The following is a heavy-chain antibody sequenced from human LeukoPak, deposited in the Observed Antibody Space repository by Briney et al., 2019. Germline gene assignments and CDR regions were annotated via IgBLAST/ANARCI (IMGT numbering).Heavy chain of an antibody. CDR1: GYTFTGYY. Sequence: ASVKVSCKASGYTFTGYYMHWVRQAPGKGLEGMGWINPNSGGTNYAKKFQGSVTMTMDTSISTAYMELSRLRSDDTAVYYCAAHTGYSSGWYDFDYWGQGTLVTVSS. V-gene: IGHV1-2*02. D-gene: IGHD6-19*01. J-gene: IGHJ4*02. CDR3: AAHTGYSSGWYDFDY. CDR2: INPNSGGT.